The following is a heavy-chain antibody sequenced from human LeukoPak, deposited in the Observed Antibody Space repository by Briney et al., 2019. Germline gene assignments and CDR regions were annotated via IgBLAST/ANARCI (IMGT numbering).Heavy chain of an antibody. CDR3: ANLWPARGEGDY. CDR2: ISPDGSTT. Sequence: GGSLRLSCAASGLTFSRHWMNWVRQAPGKGLVWVSRISPDGSTTAYADSVKGRFTISRDNAKNTLYLQMNSLRAEDTAVYYCANLWPARGEGDYWGQGTLVTVSS. CDR1: GLTFSRHW. V-gene: IGHV3-74*01. J-gene: IGHJ4*02. D-gene: IGHD3-10*01.